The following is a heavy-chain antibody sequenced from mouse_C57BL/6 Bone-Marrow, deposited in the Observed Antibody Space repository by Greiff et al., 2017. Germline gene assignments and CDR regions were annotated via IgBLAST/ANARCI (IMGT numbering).Heavy chain of an antibody. J-gene: IGHJ1*03. CDR1: GYTFTSYD. V-gene: IGHV1-85*01. D-gene: IGHD1-1*01. CDR3: AKDYGSSYWYFNV. CDR2: IYPRDGST. Sequence: QVQLQQSGPELVKPGASVKLSCKASGYTFTSYDINWVKQRPGQGLEWIGWIYPRDGSTKCNEKFKGKATLTVDTSSSTAYMELHSLTSEDSAVYFCAKDYGSSYWYFNVWGTGTTVTVSS.